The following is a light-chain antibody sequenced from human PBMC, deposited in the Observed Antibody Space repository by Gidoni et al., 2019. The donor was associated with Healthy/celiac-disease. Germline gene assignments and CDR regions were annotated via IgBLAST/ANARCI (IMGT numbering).Light chain of an antibody. J-gene: IGKJ3*01. CDR2: DAS. CDR1: QSISSW. Sequence: DIQMTQSPSTLSASVGDRVTITCRASQSISSWLAWYQQKPGKAPKLLIYDASSLESGVPSMFSFSVSGTEFTLTISCLQPDDFATYYCQQYNSYLTFGPCTKVDIK. V-gene: IGKV1-5*01. CDR3: QQYNSYLT.